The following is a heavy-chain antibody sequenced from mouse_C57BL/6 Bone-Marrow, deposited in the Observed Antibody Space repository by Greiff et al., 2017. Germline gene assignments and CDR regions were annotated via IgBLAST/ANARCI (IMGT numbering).Heavy chain of an antibody. J-gene: IGHJ1*03. Sequence: EVQRVESGTVLARPGASVKMSCKTSGYTFTSYWMHWVKQRPGQGLEWIGAIYPGNSDTSYNQKFKGKAKLTAVTSASTAYMELSSLTNEDSAVYYCTKGGGYGSYWYFDVWGTGTTVTVSS. CDR2: IYPGNSDT. CDR1: GYTFTSYW. V-gene: IGHV1-5*01. D-gene: IGHD2-2*01. CDR3: TKGGGYGSYWYFDV.